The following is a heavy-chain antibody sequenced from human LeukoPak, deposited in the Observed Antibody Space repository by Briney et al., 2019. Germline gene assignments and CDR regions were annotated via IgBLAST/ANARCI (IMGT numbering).Heavy chain of an antibody. D-gene: IGHD7-27*01. CDR3: ARASNWGFQ. V-gene: IGHV4-34*01. CDR2: IDNRGST. Sequence: SETLSLTCTVSGGSFNFYFWHWIRQPSGKGLEWLADIDNRGSTQYNPSLRGRGTISVDTSRNHVSLRLTSVTAADTAVYFCARASNWGFQWGPGTLVTVSS. J-gene: IGHJ4*02. CDR1: GGSFNFYF.